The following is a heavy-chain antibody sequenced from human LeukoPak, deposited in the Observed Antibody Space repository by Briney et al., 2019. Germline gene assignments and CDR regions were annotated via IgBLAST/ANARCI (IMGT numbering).Heavy chain of an antibody. J-gene: IGHJ4*02. V-gene: IGHV4-30-2*01. Sequence: PSETLSLTCAVSGGSINSGGYSWSWIRQPPGTGLEWIGYIYHTGSTSYIPSLKTRVTISLDRSKNQFSLKLTSVTPADTAVYYCARGRGRGGLYFDYWGQGNLVTVSS. CDR2: IYHTGST. CDR1: GGSINSGGYS. CDR3: ARGRGRGGLYFDY. D-gene: IGHD3-16*01.